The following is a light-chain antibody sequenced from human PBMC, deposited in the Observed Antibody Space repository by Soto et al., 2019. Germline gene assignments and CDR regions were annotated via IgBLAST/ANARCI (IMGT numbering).Light chain of an antibody. V-gene: IGLV2-14*01. Sequence: QSALTQPASVSGSPGQSITISCTGTSSDVGGYNYVSWYQQHPGKAPKLIIFEVSNRPSGVSHRFSGSKSGNTASLTISGPQAEDEADYYCNSYTSSSTHYVFGTGTKLTV. CDR1: SSDVGGYNY. CDR2: EVS. J-gene: IGLJ1*01. CDR3: NSYTSSSTHYV.